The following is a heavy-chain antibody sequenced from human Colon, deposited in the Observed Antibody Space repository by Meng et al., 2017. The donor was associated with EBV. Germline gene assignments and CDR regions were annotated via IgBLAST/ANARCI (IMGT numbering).Heavy chain of an antibody. J-gene: IGHJ4*02. Sequence: QVQLQQRGAGLVKPSETLSLTCAVYGGSFSGYYWSWIRQPPEKGLEWIGEINHSGSTNYNPSLKSRVTISVDTSKKQFSLKLSSVTAADTAVYYCARGPGGSYYLYYFDYWGQGTLVTVSS. CDR1: GGSFSGYY. D-gene: IGHD1-26*01. CDR2: INHSGST. CDR3: ARGPGGSYYLYYFDY. V-gene: IGHV4-34*01.